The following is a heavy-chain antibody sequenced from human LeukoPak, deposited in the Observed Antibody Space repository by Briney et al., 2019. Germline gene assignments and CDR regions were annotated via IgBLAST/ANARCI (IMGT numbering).Heavy chain of an antibody. CDR3: AKVPYSDYGSGRTPFVDV. J-gene: IGHJ6*02. CDR1: GFTFSNYA. CDR2: IDYSGGST. Sequence: GGSLRLSCAASGFTFSNYAMSWVRQAPGKGLEWVSTIDYSGGSTYYADSVKGRFTISRDNSKNTLYMQMNSLRAEDTAIYYCAKVPYSDYGSGRTPFVDVWGQGTTVAVS. V-gene: IGHV3-23*01. D-gene: IGHD3-10*01.